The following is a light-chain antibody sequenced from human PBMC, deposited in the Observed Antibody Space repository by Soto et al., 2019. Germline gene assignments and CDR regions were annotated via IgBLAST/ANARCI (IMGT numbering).Light chain of an antibody. J-gene: IGKJ4*01. CDR1: QSVLYSSNNKNY. CDR3: QQYYSTPLLT. CDR2: WAS. Sequence: ISMPQSPDSLAVALGERAIINCKSSQSVLYSSNNKNYLAWYQQKPGQPPKLLIYWASTRESGVPDRFSGSGSGTDFTLTISSLQAEDVAVYYCQQYYSTPLLTFGGGTKVDIK. V-gene: IGKV4-1*01.